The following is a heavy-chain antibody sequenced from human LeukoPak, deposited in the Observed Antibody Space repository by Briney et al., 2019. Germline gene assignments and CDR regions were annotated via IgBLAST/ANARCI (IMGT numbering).Heavy chain of an antibody. D-gene: IGHD3-22*01. V-gene: IGHV3-66*01. CDR1: GFTVSRNY. CDR2: IYSGGST. J-gene: IGHJ6*02. CDR3: ARGQSSGYYYDYYYYAMDV. Sequence: PGGSLRLSCAASGFTVSRNYMSWVRQAPGKGLEWVSVIYSGGSTYYADSVKGGFTISRDNSKNTLYLQMNSLRAEDTAVYSCARGQSSGYYYDYYYYAMDVWGQGTTVTVSS.